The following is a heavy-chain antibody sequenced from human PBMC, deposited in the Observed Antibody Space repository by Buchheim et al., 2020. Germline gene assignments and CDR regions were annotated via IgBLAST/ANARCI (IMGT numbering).Heavy chain of an antibody. J-gene: IGHJ6*02. CDR1: GYTFTSYY. V-gene: IGHV1-46*01. CDR3: ARANLTVVPAANWNYYYGMDV. CDR2: INPSGGST. Sequence: QVQLVQSGAEVKKPGASVKVSCKASGYTFTSYYIHWVRQAPGQGLEWMGIINPSGGSTSYAQKFQGRVTMTRDTSTSTGYMELSSLRSEDTAVYYCARANLTVVPAANWNYYYGMDVWGQGTT. D-gene: IGHD2-2*01.